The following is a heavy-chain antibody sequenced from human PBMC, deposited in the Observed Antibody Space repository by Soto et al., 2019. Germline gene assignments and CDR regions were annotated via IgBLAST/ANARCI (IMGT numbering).Heavy chain of an antibody. V-gene: IGHV3-30*18. CDR1: GFTFSRYG. Sequence: QVQLVESGGGVVQPGRSLRLSCAASGFTFSRYGMHWVRQAPGKGLEWVAVISYDGSNKYYADSVKGRFTISRDNSKNRLYLQMSSRRAEDTAVYYCAKVGRYSGSHFDYWGQGTLVTVSS. CDR2: ISYDGSNK. CDR3: AKVGRYSGSHFDY. D-gene: IGHD1-26*01. J-gene: IGHJ4*02.